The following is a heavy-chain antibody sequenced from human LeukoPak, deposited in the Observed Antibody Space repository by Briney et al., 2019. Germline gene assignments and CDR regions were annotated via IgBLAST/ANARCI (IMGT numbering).Heavy chain of an antibody. D-gene: IGHD1-26*01. CDR2: INHSGST. Sequence: SETLSLTCAVYGGSFSGYYWSWIRQPPGKGLEWIGEINHSGSTNYNPSLKSRVTISVDTSKNQFSLKLSSVTAADTAVYYCARAEPLRSGSYYSRPFFGTYYFDYWGQGTLVTVSS. J-gene: IGHJ4*02. CDR3: ARAEPLRSGSYYSRPFFGTYYFDY. V-gene: IGHV4-34*01. CDR1: GGSFSGYY.